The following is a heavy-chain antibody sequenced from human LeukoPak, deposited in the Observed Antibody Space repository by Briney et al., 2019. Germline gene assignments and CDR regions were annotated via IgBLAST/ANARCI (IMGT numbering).Heavy chain of an antibody. CDR3: ARDLGYGALDP. D-gene: IGHD4-17*01. CDR2: INPDGGQT. J-gene: IGHJ5*02. CDR1: GFTFSSYW. Sequence: GGSLRLSCAASGFTFSSYWMNWVRQAPGKGLEWVAFINPDGGQTNYVDSVKGRLTISRDNAENSLYLQMNSLRAEDTAVYYCARDLGYGALDPWGQGTLVTVSS. V-gene: IGHV3-7*01.